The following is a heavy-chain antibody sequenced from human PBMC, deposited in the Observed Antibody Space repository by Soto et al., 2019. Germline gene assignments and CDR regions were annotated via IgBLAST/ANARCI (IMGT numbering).Heavy chain of an antibody. V-gene: IGHV4-39*01. CDR2: IYYSGST. CDR1: GGSISSSSYY. J-gene: IGHJ4*02. Sequence: SETLSLTCTVSGGSISSSSYYWGWIRQPPGKGLEWIGSIYYSGSTYYNPSLKSRVTISVDTSKNQFSLKLSSVTAADTAVYYCAMATPYDYVSFGVNDFDYWGQGTLVTV. CDR3: AMATPYDYVSFGVNDFDY. D-gene: IGHD3-16*01.